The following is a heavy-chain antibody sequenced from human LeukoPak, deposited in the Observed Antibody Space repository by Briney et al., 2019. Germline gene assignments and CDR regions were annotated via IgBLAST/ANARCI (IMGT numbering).Heavy chain of an antibody. CDR3: ARSGHKYSSGWFGGAFDI. J-gene: IGHJ3*02. Sequence: GESLKISCKGSGYTFTTYWIGWVRQMPGKGLEWMGIIYPSDSDTSYSPSFQGQVTISADKSISTAYLQWSSLKASDTAIYYCARSGHKYSSGWFGGAFDIWGQGTMVTVSS. V-gene: IGHV5-51*01. CDR1: GYTFTTYW. CDR2: IYPSDSDT. D-gene: IGHD6-19*01.